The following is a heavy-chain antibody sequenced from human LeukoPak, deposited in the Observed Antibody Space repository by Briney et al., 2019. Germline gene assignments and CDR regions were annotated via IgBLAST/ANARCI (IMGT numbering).Heavy chain of an antibody. Sequence: SLRLSQVNSGFTFSSYYMSGVGQAPRKGLEWVSAFSGSGGDTYYADSVKGRFTISRDNSKNTLYLQMNGLRAEDTAVYYCAKSGYNRFDYWGQGTLVTVSS. D-gene: IGHD5-24*01. CDR1: GFTFSSYY. CDR2: FSGSGGDT. J-gene: IGHJ4*02. CDR3: AKSGYNRFDY. V-gene: IGHV3-23*01.